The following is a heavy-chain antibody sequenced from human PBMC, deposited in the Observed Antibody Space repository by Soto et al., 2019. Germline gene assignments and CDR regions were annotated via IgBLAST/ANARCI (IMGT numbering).Heavy chain of an antibody. J-gene: IGHJ2*01. V-gene: IGHV3-48*01. CDR3: ARDPSGVQDFDL. CDR2: ITSSSFTI. D-gene: IGHD2-15*01. CDR1: GFIFSNYD. Sequence: PGGSLRLSCAASGFIFSNYDLTWVRQAPGKGLEWISFITSSSFTIHYADSLKGRFIVSRDNAKNSLYLQMNSLRAEDTAMYYCARDPSGVQDFDLWGRGTLVTVSS.